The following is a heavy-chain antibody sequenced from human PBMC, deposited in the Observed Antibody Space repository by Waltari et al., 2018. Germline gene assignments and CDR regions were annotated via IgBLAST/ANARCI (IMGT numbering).Heavy chain of an antibody. V-gene: IGHV3-30*03. CDR3: ARVPPIGIVGATGYFYNGLDA. CDR1: GFTFSSFA. Sequence: QVQLVESGGGVVQPGRSLRLSCSASGFTFSSFAMHWVRQAPGKGLEWVALISHDGDSEIYANSVKGRFTVSRDNSQNMVFLQMNGLRRDDTAVYYCARVPPIGIVGATGYFYNGLDAWGQGTTVTVSS. D-gene: IGHD1-26*01. J-gene: IGHJ6*02. CDR2: ISHDGDSE.